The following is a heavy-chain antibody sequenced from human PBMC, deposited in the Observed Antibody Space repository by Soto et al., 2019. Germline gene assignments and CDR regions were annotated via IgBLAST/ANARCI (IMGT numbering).Heavy chain of an antibody. J-gene: IGHJ4*02. CDR1: GFTLSSYE. Sequence: PGGSLRLSCAASGFTLSSYEMNWVRQAPGKGLEWVSYISSSGSTIYYADSVKGRFTISRDNAKNSLYLQMNSLRAEDTAVYYCAREVAAAGRLFDYWGQGTLVTVSS. CDR3: AREVAAAGRLFDY. CDR2: ISSSGSTI. D-gene: IGHD6-13*01. V-gene: IGHV3-48*03.